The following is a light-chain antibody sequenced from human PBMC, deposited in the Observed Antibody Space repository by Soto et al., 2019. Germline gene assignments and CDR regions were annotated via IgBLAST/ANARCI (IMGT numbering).Light chain of an antibody. V-gene: IGLV1-44*01. CDR1: SSNIGSST. Sequence: QSVLTQPPSASGTPGQRVTISCSGSSSNIGSSTVTWYQQLPGAAPTVLIHSNNQRPSGVPDRFSGSKSGTSASLAISGLQSEDEADYYCAAWDDSLNAVFGGGTKLTVL. CDR2: SNN. J-gene: IGLJ3*02. CDR3: AAWDDSLNAV.